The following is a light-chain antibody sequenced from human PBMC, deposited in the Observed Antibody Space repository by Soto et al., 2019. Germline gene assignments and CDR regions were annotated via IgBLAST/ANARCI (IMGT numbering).Light chain of an antibody. J-gene: IGKJ2*01. CDR3: QQIHSTSSYT. CDR2: AAS. V-gene: IGKV1-39*01. CDR1: QIIRNY. Sequence: DILMTQSPSSLSASVGDRVTITCRASQIIRNYLNWYQQRPGKTPNLLVYAASNLRGGVPSRFSGSGSGTVFTLTINSLQPEDFATYYCQQIHSTSSYTFGQGTRVDIK.